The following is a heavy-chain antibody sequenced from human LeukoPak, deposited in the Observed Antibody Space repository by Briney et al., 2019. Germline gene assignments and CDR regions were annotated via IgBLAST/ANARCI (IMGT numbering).Heavy chain of an antibody. CDR3: SRDLRQGWYFDL. V-gene: IGHV3-48*04. J-gene: IGHJ2*01. CDR2: ISSSSGAI. Sequence: PGGSLRLSCAASGFTFSSYSMNWVRQAPGKGLEWVSYISSSSGAIYYADSVKGRFTISRDNAKNSLYLQMNSLRAEDTAVYYCSRDLRQGWYFDLWGRGTLVTVSS. CDR1: GFTFSSYS.